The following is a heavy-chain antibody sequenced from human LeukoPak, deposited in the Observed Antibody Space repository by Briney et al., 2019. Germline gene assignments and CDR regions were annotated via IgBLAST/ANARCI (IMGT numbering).Heavy chain of an antibody. CDR1: GFTFSSYW. V-gene: IGHV3-7*01. CDR3: ARSRYKRELPTYYFDY. D-gene: IGHD1-26*01. J-gene: IGHJ4*02. Sequence: GGSLRLSCAASGFTFSSYWMSWVRQAPGKGLEWVANIKQDGSEKYYVDSVKGRFTISRDNAKNSLYLQMNSLRAEDTAVYYCARSRYKRELPTYYFDYWGQGTLVNVSS. CDR2: IKQDGSEK.